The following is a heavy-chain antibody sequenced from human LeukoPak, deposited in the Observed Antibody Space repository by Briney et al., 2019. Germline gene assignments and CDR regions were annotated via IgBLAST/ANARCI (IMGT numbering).Heavy chain of an antibody. CDR2: IKQDGSEK. CDR1: GFTFSSYS. J-gene: IGHJ3*02. CDR3: ARDLSYCGGDCYLHDAFDI. Sequence: PGGSLRLSCAASGFTFSSYSMSWVRQAPGKGLEWVANIKQDGSEKYYVDSVKGRFTISRDNAKNSLYLQMNSLRAEDTAVYYCARDLSYCGGDCYLHDAFDIWGQGTMVTVSS. V-gene: IGHV3-7*01. D-gene: IGHD2-21*02.